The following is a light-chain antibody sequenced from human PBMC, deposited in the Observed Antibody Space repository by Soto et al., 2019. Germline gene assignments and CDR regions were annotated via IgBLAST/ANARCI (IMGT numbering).Light chain of an antibody. CDR2: GAS. V-gene: IGKV3-20*01. J-gene: IGKJ5*01. CDR3: QQYDNSPIT. Sequence: PVERASLSCGASQSISSSFLACYQQKPGQAPRLLIYGASSRATGIPDRFSGTGSETDFTLTISRLEPEDFAVYYCQQYDNSPITFGQGTRLEIK. CDR1: QSISSSF.